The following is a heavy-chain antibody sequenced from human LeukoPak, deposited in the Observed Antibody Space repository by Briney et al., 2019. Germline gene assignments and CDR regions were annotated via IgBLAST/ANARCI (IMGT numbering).Heavy chain of an antibody. CDR1: GGTFSSYA. D-gene: IGHD3-22*01. CDR2: IIPILGIA. J-gene: IGHJ4*02. Sequence: ASVKASCKASGGTFSSYAISWVRQAPGQGLEWMGRIIPILGIANYAQKFQGRVTITADKSTSTAYMELSSLRSEDTAVYYCECVLLSSGYYYGLDYWGQGTLVTVSS. V-gene: IGHV1-69*04. CDR3: ECVLLSSGYYYGLDY.